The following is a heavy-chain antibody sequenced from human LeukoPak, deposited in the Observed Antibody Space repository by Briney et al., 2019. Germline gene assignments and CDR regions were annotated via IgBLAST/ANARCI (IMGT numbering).Heavy chain of an antibody. D-gene: IGHD3-22*01. J-gene: IGHJ4*02. CDR3: ARLGSDYYDSSGYYAY. CDR1: GASVSNYH. V-gene: IGHV4-59*08. Sequence: SETLSLTCRVSGASVSNYHWSWIRQPPGKGLEWIGYIYYSGSTNYNPSLKSRVTISVDTSKNQFSLKLSSVTAADTAVYFCARLGSDYYDSSGYYAYWGRGTLVTVSS. CDR2: IYYSGST.